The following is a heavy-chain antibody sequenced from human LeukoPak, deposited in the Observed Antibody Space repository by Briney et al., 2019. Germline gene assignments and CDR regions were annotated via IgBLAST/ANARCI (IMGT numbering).Heavy chain of an antibody. Sequence: GGSLRLSCAASGFTFSSYWMSWVRQAPGKGLEWVANIKQDGSEKYYVDSVKGRFTISRDNAKNSLHLQMNSLRAEDTAVYYCAKDLSSGSYYMDVWGKGTTVTISS. CDR3: AKDLSSGSYYMDV. CDR2: IKQDGSEK. CDR1: GFTFSSYW. D-gene: IGHD6-19*01. V-gene: IGHV3-7*03. J-gene: IGHJ6*03.